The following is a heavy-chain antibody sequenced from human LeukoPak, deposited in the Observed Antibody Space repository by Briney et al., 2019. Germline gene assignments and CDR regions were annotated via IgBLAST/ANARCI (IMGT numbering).Heavy chain of an antibody. Sequence: SGTLSLTCAVSGGSISSSNWWSWVRQPPGKWLEWTGEIYHSGSTNYNPSLKSRVTIPVDKSKNQFSLKLSSVTAADTAVYYCARVGDEVDYWGQGTLVTVSS. CDR2: IYHSGST. CDR1: GGSISSSNW. V-gene: IGHV4-4*02. CDR3: ARVGDEVDY. J-gene: IGHJ4*02.